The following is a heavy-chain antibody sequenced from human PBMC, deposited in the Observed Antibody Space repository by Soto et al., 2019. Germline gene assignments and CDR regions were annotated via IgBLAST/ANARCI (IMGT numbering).Heavy chain of an antibody. J-gene: IGHJ4*02. CDR2: ISGSGGST. D-gene: IGHD2-2*01. CDR3: SKVYNYALRSEFYFDY. V-gene: IGHV3-23*01. Sequence: AGGALRLSCAASGFTLSSYAISLGRQAPGKGLEWVSAISGSGGSTYYADSVKGRVTISRDNSKNTLYLQMNSLRAEDTAVYYCSKVYNYALRSEFYFDYLGQGTLVTVS. CDR1: GFTLSSYA.